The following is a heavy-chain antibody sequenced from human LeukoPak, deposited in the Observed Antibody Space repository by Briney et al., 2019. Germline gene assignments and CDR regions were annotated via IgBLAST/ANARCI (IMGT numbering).Heavy chain of an antibody. CDR1: GGSISSSSYY. CDR2: IYYSGST. Sequence: SETLSLTCTVSGGSISSSSYYWGWIRQPPGKGLEWIGSIYYSGSTYYNPSLKSRVTISVDTSKNQFSLKLSSVTAADTAVYCCARENLEGQYSSRFDPWGQGTLVTVSS. D-gene: IGHD6-13*01. J-gene: IGHJ5*02. CDR3: ARENLEGQYSSRFDP. V-gene: IGHV4-39*07.